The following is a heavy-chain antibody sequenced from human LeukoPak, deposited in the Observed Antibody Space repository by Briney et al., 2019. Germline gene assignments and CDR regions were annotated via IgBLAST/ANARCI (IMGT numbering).Heavy chain of an antibody. CDR3: ARGLRSTWDLDDY. CDR1: GFTFNSYW. J-gene: IGHJ4*02. CDR2: INQDGSEK. V-gene: IGHV3-7*01. D-gene: IGHD1-26*01. Sequence: PGGSLRLSCAASGFTFNSYWMSWVRQAPGKGLEWVANINQDGSEKYYVDPVKGRFTISRDNAKSSLYLQMNSPRAEDTAVYYCARGLRSTWDLDDYWGQGTLVTVSS.